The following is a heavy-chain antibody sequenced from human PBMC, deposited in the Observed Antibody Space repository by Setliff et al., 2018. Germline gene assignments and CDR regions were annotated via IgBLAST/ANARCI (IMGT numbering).Heavy chain of an antibody. D-gene: IGHD5-12*01. CDR1: GYSISSGYY. J-gene: IGHJ4*02. CDR3: ARGGYSRGPPVYYFDY. Sequence: PSETLSLTCAVSGYSISSGYYWGWIRQPPGKGLEWIGEIYHSGSANYNPSLKSRVTTSVDKSKNQFSLKLSSVTAADTAVYYCARGGYSRGPPVYYFDYWGQGTLVTVSS. CDR2: IYHSGSA. V-gene: IGHV4-38-2*01.